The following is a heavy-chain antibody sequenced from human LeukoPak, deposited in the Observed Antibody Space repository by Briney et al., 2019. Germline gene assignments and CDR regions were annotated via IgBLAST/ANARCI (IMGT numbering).Heavy chain of an antibody. CDR3: ARGKDSYAHWYFDL. CDR1: GASISGHY. V-gene: IGHV4-34*01. D-gene: IGHD5-18*01. Sequence: PSETLSLTCSVSGASISGHYWSWIRQPPGKGLEWIGEINHSGNTNYNPSLMSRVTISVDTSKNQFSLKLSSVTAADTAVYYCARGKDSYAHWYFDLWGRGTLVTVSS. CDR2: INHSGNT. J-gene: IGHJ2*01.